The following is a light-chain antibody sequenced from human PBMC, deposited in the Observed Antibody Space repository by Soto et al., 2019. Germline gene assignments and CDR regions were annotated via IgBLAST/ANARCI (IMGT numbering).Light chain of an antibody. J-gene: IGLJ3*02. Sequence: QSALTQPPSASGSPGQSVTISCTGTSSDVGAYNYVSWYQQHPGKAPKLMIYDVSKRPSGVPDRFSGSKSGNTAFLTVSGLQAEDEADFYCISYAGSSTWVFGGGTKLTVL. V-gene: IGLV2-8*01. CDR1: SSDVGAYNY. CDR3: ISYAGSSTWV. CDR2: DVS.